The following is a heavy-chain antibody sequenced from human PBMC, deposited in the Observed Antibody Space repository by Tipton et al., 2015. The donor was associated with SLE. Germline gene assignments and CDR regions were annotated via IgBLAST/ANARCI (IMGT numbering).Heavy chain of an antibody. CDR1: GFTFTSYA. V-gene: IGHV3-23*03. CDR3: AKHRASSTWTNFDY. CDR2: IYSDGSSA. J-gene: IGHJ4*02. Sequence: SLRLSCAASGFTFTSYAMSWVRQAPGKGMVWVSSIYSDGSSAYYADSVKGRFTISRDNSKNTLFLQMNSLRVEDTAVYYCAKHRASSTWTNFDYWGQGTLVPVSS. D-gene: IGHD6-13*01.